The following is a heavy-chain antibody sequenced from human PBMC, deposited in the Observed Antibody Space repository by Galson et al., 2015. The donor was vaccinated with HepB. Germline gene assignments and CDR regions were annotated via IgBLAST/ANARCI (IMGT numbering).Heavy chain of an antibody. CDR1: EFTFSNYA. J-gene: IGHJ6*02. V-gene: IGHV3-23*01. CDR2: ISGNGDGT. Sequence: SLRLSCAASEFTFSNYAMSWVRLAPGKGLEWVSTISGNGDGTYYPDSVRGRFTISRDNSKNTLYLQMNSLRGEDTAVYYCVTTAAGAPYYNYGMDVWGQGTTVTVSS. D-gene: IGHD6-13*01. CDR3: VTTAAGAPYYNYGMDV.